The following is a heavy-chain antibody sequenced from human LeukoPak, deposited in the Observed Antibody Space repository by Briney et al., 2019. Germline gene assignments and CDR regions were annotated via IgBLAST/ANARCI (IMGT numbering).Heavy chain of an antibody. CDR3: ASFITMIVVD. CDR2: ISGSGGST. CDR1: GFTFCSYS. Sequence: AGGSLRLSCVASGFTFCSYSMNWIRQAPGKGLEWVSAISGSGGSTYYADSVKGRFTISRDNSKNTLYLQMNSLRAEDAAVYYCASFITMIVVDWGQGTLVTVSS. V-gene: IGHV3-23*01. D-gene: IGHD3-22*01. J-gene: IGHJ4*02.